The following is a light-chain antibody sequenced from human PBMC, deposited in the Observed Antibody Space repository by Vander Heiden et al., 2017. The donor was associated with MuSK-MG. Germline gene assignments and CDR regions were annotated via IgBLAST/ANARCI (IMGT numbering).Light chain of an antibody. CDR2: DEY. J-gene: IGLJ3*02. CDR3: QVWDSSGEHRGV. V-gene: IGLV3-21*02. CDR1: DIGSKS. Sequence: SYGLTQPPSVSVAPGQTARIPCGRHDIGSKSVHWYQQKPGQAPVLVVEDEYDRPSGIPERFSGSNSGNTATLIISRGEAGDEAADYWQVWDSSGEHRGVFGGGTKLTVL.